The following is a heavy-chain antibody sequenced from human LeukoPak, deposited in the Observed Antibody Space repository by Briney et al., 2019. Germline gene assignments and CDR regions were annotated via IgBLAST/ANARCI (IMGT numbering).Heavy chain of an antibody. J-gene: IGHJ2*01. Sequence: PSETLSLTCTVSGVSIFSYYIWILQPAGNQLGCIGYLSLDEISSYNPSLRGRGTISIATSKNHFSLRLRSVTAADTAIYYCARRAYYDSSGYYPASGYFDLWGRGTLVTV. CDR1: GVSIFSYY. CDR3: ARRAYYDSSGYYPASGYFDL. D-gene: IGHD3-22*01. CDR2: LSLDEIS. V-gene: IGHV4-4*08.